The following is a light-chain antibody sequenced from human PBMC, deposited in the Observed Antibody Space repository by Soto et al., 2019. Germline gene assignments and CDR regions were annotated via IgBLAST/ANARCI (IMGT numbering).Light chain of an antibody. CDR3: QQYGTSLTWT. J-gene: IGKJ1*01. V-gene: IGKV3-20*01. Sequence: EIVLTQSPGTLSLSPGERATLSCRASQSVSSNYLAWYQQKPGQAPRLLIYGASSRATGIPDRFSGSGSGADFTLTISRLEPEDLAVYYCQQYGTSLTWTFGQGTKVDIK. CDR2: GAS. CDR1: QSVSSNY.